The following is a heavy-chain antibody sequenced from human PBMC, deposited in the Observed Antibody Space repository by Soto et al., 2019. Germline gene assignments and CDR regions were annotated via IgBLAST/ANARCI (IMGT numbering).Heavy chain of an antibody. CDR3: AREVVVSSTVTTLYFFDY. CDR1: GGSLSSGGYY. V-gene: IGHV4-31*03. J-gene: IGHJ4*02. D-gene: IGHD4-17*01. Sequence: PSETLSLTCTVSGGSLSSGGYYWSWIRQHPGKGLEWIGYIYYSGSTYYNPSPKSRVTISVDTSKNQFSLKLSSVTAADTAVYYCAREVVVSSTVTTLYFFDYWGQGTLVTVSS. CDR2: IYYSGST.